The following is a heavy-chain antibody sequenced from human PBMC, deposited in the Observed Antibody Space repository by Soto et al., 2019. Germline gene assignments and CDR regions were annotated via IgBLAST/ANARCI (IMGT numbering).Heavy chain of an antibody. J-gene: IGHJ6*02. CDR3: ARDDIEYSSSAYYYYGMDV. V-gene: IGHV3-33*01. Sequence: QVQLVESGGGVVQPGRSLRLSCAASGFTFSSYGMHWVRQAPGKGLEWVAVIWYDGSNKYYADSVKGRFTISRDNSKNTLYLQMNSLRAEDTAVYYCARDDIEYSSSAYYYYGMDVWGQGTTVTVSS. CDR1: GFTFSSYG. CDR2: IWYDGSNK. D-gene: IGHD6-6*01.